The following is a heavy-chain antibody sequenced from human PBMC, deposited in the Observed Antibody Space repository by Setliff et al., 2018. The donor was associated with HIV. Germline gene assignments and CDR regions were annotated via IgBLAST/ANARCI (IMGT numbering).Heavy chain of an antibody. Sequence: PSETLSLTCTVSGGSIDNYYWSWVRQPPGKGLEWIGYIYSSGSTNYNPSLKSRVTISVDTSKRQFSLKLNSVTAADTAVYYRARNGYSYGFINHYYHYMDVWGKGTTVTVSS. J-gene: IGHJ6*03. CDR3: ARNGYSYGFINHYYHYMDV. CDR2: IYSSGST. CDR1: GGSIDNYY. D-gene: IGHD5-18*01. V-gene: IGHV4-59*01.